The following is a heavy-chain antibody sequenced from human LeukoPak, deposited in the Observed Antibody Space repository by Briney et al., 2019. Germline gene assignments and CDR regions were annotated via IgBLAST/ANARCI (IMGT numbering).Heavy chain of an antibody. Sequence: GGSLRLSCTASGFTFSSYWMSWVRQAPGKGLEWVANIRQDGGLKHYVDSVKGRFTISRDNAENSLYLQMNSLRAEDTAVYYCANRPFRWGQGTLVTVSS. J-gene: IGHJ4*02. D-gene: IGHD2/OR15-2a*01. CDR1: GFTFSSYW. V-gene: IGHV3-7*01. CDR2: IRQDGGLK. CDR3: ANRPFR.